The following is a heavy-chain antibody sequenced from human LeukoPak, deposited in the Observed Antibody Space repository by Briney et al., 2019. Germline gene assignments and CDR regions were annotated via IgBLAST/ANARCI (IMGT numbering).Heavy chain of an antibody. CDR2: IIPILGIA. D-gene: IGHD5-18*01. V-gene: IGHV1-69*04. Sequence: GASVKVSCKASGGTFSSYAISWVRQAPGQGLEWMGRIIPILGIANYAQKFQGRVTITADKSTSTAYMELSSLRSEDTAVYYCACGYSYGYSGGFDYWGQGTLVTVSS. J-gene: IGHJ4*02. CDR1: GGTFSSYA. CDR3: ACGYSYGYSGGFDY.